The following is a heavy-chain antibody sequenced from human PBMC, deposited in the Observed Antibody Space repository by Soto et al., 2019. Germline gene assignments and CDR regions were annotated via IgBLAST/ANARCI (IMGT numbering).Heavy chain of an antibody. CDR2: IWYDGSNK. Sequence: SLRLSCAASGFSFSSYGMHWVRQAPGKGLEWVAVIWYDGSNKYYADSVKGRFTISRDNSMYTLYLQMNSLRAEDTAVYYCARESVVVAGTDFDYWGQGTLVTVAS. D-gene: IGHD6-19*01. CDR3: ARESVVVAGTDFDY. V-gene: IGHV3-33*01. J-gene: IGHJ4*02. CDR1: GFSFSSYG.